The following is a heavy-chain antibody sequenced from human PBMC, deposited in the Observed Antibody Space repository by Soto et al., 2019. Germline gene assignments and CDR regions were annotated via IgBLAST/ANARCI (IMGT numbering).Heavy chain of an antibody. J-gene: IGHJ4*02. CDR2: IYDSGNT. D-gene: IGHD2-21*01. CDR1: GGSISDGAYY. CDR3: ASGLSGDKVDQ. Sequence: QVQLQESGPGLVKPSQTLSLTCTVSGGSISDGAYYWSWIRQPPGKGLEWIGHIYDSGNTYNNPSLKSRRTISVYTSKNHFSLNLNSVTAADTAVYYCASGLSGDKVDQWGQGTLVTVSS. V-gene: IGHV4-30-4*01.